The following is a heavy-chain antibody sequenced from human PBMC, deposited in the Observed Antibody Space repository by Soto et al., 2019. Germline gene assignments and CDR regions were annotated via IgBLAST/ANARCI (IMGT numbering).Heavy chain of an antibody. Sequence: EVQLLESGGGLVQPGGSLRLSCAASGFTFSSYAMSWVRQAPGKGLEWVPAISGSGGSTYYADSVKGWFTSSRDNSKNTLYLQMNSLRAEDTAVYYCAKENGYSSSWFEFDYWSQGTLVTVSS. CDR3: AKENGYSSSWFEFDY. V-gene: IGHV3-23*01. CDR2: ISGSGGST. D-gene: IGHD6-13*01. CDR1: GFTFSSYA. J-gene: IGHJ4*02.